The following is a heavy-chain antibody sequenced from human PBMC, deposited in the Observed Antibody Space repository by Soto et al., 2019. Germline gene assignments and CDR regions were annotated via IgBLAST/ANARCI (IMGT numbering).Heavy chain of an antibody. D-gene: IGHD3-10*01. CDR1: GGTFSSYT. Sequence: QVQLVQSGAEVKKPGSSVKVSCKASGGTFSSYTISWVRQAPGQGLEWMGRIIPILGIANYAQKFQGRVTITADKSTSTAYMELSSLRSEDTAVYYCARVPPMVRGTHGDWFDPWGQGTLVTVSS. CDR3: ARVPPMVRGTHGDWFDP. CDR2: IIPILGIA. J-gene: IGHJ5*02. V-gene: IGHV1-69*02.